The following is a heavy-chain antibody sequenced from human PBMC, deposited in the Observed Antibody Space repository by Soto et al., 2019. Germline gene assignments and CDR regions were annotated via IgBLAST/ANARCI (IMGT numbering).Heavy chain of an antibody. D-gene: IGHD6-25*01. CDR3: ATLETLAAAGPDY. CDR1: GFTFSSYG. Sequence: QVQLVESGGGVVQPGRSLRLSCAASGFTFSSYGMHWVRQAPGKGLEWVAVISYVGSNKNYADSVKGRFTISRDNSKNTLYLQMNSLRAEDTAVYYCATLETLAAAGPDYRVQGTLVTVSS. CDR2: ISYVGSNK. V-gene: IGHV3-30*03. J-gene: IGHJ4*02.